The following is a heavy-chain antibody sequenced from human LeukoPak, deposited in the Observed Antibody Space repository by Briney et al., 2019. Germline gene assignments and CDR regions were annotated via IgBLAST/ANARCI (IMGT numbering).Heavy chain of an antibody. J-gene: IGHJ6*02. V-gene: IGHV3-7*01. D-gene: IGHD3-10*01. CDR1: GFLSSNYW. CDR2: IKKDGSEK. Sequence: PGGSLRLSCVVSGFLSSNYWMSWVRQAPGKGLEWVANIKKDGSEKNYVHSVRGRFTISRDNAKSAVYLEMNSLRAEDTAIYYCTRIFGGSDPYGLDVWGQGTTVIVSS. CDR3: TRIFGGSDPYGLDV.